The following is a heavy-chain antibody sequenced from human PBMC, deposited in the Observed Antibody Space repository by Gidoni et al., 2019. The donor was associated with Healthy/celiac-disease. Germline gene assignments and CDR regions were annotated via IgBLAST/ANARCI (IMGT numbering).Heavy chain of an antibody. CDR1: GGTFSSYA. V-gene: IGHV1-69*06. Sequence: QVQLVQSGAEVKKPGSSVKVSCKASGGTFSSYAISWVRQAPGQGLEWMGGIIPIFGTANYAQKFQGRVTITADKSTSTAYMGLSSLRSEDTAVYYCARDPDTELDCSSTSCYRFDPWGQGTLVTVSS. CDR2: IIPIFGTA. J-gene: IGHJ5*02. D-gene: IGHD2-2*01. CDR3: ARDPDTELDCSSTSCYRFDP.